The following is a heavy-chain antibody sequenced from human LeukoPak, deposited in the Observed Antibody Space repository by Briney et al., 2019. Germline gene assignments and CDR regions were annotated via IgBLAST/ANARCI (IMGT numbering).Heavy chain of an antibody. CDR3: AGESFDI. Sequence: GGSLRLSCAASGFTFSSYALDWVRQAPGKGLEWVAVISKDGNSLNYADSVKGRFTISRDNSKNTLYLQMNSLRPEDTAVYYCAGESFDIWGQGTTVTVSS. J-gene: IGHJ3*02. CDR1: GFTFSSYA. V-gene: IGHV3-30*04. CDR2: ISKDGNSL.